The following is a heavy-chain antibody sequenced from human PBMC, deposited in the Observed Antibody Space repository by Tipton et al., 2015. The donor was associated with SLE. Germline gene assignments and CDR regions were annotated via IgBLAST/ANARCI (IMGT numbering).Heavy chain of an antibody. J-gene: IGHJ3*02. Sequence: TLSLTCTVSGGSISSHYWSWIRQPPGKGLEWIGYIYYSGSTYYNPSLKSRVTISVDTSKNQFSLKLSSVTAADTAVYYCARGRRYYQGDAFDIWGQGTMVTLSS. CDR2: IYYSGST. D-gene: IGHD2-8*01. CDR3: ARGRRYYQGDAFDI. CDR1: GGSISSHY. V-gene: IGHV4-59*11.